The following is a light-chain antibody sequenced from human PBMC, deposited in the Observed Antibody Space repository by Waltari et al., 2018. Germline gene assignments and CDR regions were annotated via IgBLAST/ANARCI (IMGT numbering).Light chain of an antibody. J-gene: IGLJ3*02. Sequence: QSVLTQPPSVSGAPGQRVTISCTGSGSNIGAGYDVHWYQQLPRAAPKRLIYGSTRRRLGVPARFFGSTSGTSASLAITGLQAEDEADYYCQSYDTSLSVVFGGGTKLTVL. CDR2: GST. V-gene: IGLV1-40*01. CDR3: QSYDTSLSVV. CDR1: GSNIGAGYD.